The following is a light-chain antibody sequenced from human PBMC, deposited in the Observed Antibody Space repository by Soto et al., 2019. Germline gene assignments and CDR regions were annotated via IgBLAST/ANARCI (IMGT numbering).Light chain of an antibody. V-gene: IGKV1-27*01. CDR2: SAS. J-gene: IGKJ1*01. Sequence: IQMTQSPSSLSASVGDRVTITCRASQGIRTYLAWYQQKPGKVPKLLIFSASTLHSGVPPRFSGSGSGTDFTLTISSLQPEDVATYYCQKYDSAPWTFGQGTKVEIK. CDR1: QGIRTY. CDR3: QKYDSAPWT.